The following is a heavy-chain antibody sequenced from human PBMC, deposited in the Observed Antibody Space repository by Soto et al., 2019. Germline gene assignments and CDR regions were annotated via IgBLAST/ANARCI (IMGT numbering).Heavy chain of an antibody. CDR3: AKDRVSGRPDFDY. J-gene: IGHJ4*02. CDR1: VFTFSSYA. V-gene: IGHV3-23*01. D-gene: IGHD2-15*01. CDR2: ISSSGGAT. Sequence: GSLRLSCASSVFTFSSYAMTWVRQAPGKGLEWVSVISSSGGATHYADSVKGRFTISRDSSKNTLYLQMNSLRAEDTAVYYCAKDRVSGRPDFDYWGQGTLVTVS.